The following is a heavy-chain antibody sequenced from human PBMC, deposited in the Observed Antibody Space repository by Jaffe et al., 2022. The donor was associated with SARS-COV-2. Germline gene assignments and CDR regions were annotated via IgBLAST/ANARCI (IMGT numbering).Heavy chain of an antibody. V-gene: IGHV1-46*01. CDR3: ARENEGDSSGYYHAQRGYYGMDV. J-gene: IGHJ6*02. Sequence: QVQLVQSGAEVKKPGASVKVSCKASGYTFTSYYMHWVRQAPGQGLEWMGIINPSGGSTSYAQKFQGRVTMTRDTSTSTVYMELSSLRSEDTAVYYCARENEGDSSGYYHAQRGYYGMDVWGQGTTVTVSS. CDR1: GYTFTSYY. CDR2: INPSGGST. D-gene: IGHD3-22*01.